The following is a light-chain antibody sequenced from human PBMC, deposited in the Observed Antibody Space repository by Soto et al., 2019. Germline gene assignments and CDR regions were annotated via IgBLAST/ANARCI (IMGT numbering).Light chain of an antibody. CDR1: NIGSKS. V-gene: IGLV3-9*01. CDR3: QVWDSGTAVV. Sequence: SYELTQPLSMSVALGQTARITCGGSNIGSKSVHWYQQRPGQAPVLVIYRDYNRPSGVPERFSGSNSGNTAALTISRAQAGDEDDYYCQVWDSGTAVVFGGGTKLTVL. J-gene: IGLJ2*01. CDR2: RDY.